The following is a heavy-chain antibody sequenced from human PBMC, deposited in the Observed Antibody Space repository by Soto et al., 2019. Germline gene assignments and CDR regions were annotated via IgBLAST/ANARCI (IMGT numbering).Heavy chain of an antibody. CDR2: ISGSGGST. Sequence: GGSLRLSCAASGFTFSSYAMSWVRQAPGKGLEWVSAISGSGGSTYYADSVKGRFTISRDNSKNTLYLQMNSLRAEDTAVYYCANKIRGAIAIIDYFDYWGQGTLVTVSS. D-gene: IGHD3-3*01. J-gene: IGHJ4*02. V-gene: IGHV3-23*01. CDR3: ANKIRGAIAIIDYFDY. CDR1: GFTFSSYA.